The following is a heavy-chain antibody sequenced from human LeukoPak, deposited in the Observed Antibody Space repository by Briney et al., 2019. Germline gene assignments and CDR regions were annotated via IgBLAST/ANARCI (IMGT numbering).Heavy chain of an antibody. J-gene: IGHJ5*02. V-gene: IGHV4-34*01. D-gene: IGHD3-10*01. Sequence: PSETLSLTCAVYGGSFSGYYWSWIRQPPGKGLEWIGEINHSGSTNYNPSLKSRVTIPVDTSKNQFSLKLSSVTAADTAVYYCARVLLWFGELDTTWFDPWGQGTLVTVSS. CDR3: ARVLLWFGELDTTWFDP. CDR2: INHSGST. CDR1: GGSFSGYY.